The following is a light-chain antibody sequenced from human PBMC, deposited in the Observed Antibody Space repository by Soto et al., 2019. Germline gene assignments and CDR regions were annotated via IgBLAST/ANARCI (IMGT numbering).Light chain of an antibody. CDR3: QQYHNWPPIT. CDR2: GAS. J-gene: IGKJ5*01. V-gene: IGKV3-15*01. Sequence: EIVMTQSPATQSVSPGERATLSCRASQSVSSNLAWYQQKPGQAPRLLIYGASTRATGIPARFSGSGSGSGTEFTLTISSLQSEDFALYYCQQYHNWPPITFGQGTRLEIK. CDR1: QSVSSN.